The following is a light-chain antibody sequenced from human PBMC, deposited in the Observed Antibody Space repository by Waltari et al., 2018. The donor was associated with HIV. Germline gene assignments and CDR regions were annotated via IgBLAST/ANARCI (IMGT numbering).Light chain of an antibody. V-gene: IGLV1-51*01. CDR2: DNH. CDR3: GTWDTSLNAGV. J-gene: IGLJ2*01. CDR1: TSNIGNNF. Sequence: HSVLTQPPAVSAAPGQKVPISCSGTTSNIGNNFVCWYQKLPGTAPKLLIFDNHKRPSGVSDRFSASKSATSATLDITGLHTGDEAEYYCGTWDTSLNAGVFGGGTKVSVL.